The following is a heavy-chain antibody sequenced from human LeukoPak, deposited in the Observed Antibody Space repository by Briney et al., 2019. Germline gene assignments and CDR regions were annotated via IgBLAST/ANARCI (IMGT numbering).Heavy chain of an antibody. CDR1: GGSISSYY. CDR2: IYPGDSDT. Sequence: ETLSLTCTVSGGSISSYYWSWIRQPAGKGLEWMGIIYPGDSDTRYSPSFQGQVTISADKSISTAYLQWSSLKASDTAMYYCARTSTVRGVTLWGQGTLVTVSS. D-gene: IGHD3-10*01. V-gene: IGHV5-51*01. CDR3: ARTSTVRGVTL. J-gene: IGHJ4*02.